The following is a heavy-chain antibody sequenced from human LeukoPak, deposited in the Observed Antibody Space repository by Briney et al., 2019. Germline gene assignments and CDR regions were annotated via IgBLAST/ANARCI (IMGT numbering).Heavy chain of an antibody. Sequence: GGSLRLSCTASGFTFSNFAMTWVRQAPGKGLEWVSAITGSGGSTYYADSVKGRFTISRDNAKNSLSLQMNTLRAEDTAVYYCASITGTTQNVYWGQGTLVTVSS. J-gene: IGHJ4*02. V-gene: IGHV3-23*01. CDR3: ASITGTTQNVY. CDR2: ITGSGGST. D-gene: IGHD1/OR15-1a*01. CDR1: GFTFSNFA.